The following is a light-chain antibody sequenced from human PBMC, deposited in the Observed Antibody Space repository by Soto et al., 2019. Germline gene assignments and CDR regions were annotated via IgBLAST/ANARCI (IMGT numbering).Light chain of an antibody. CDR3: QQRSNWPPVT. Sequence: EIVLTQSPGTLSLSPGERATLSCWASQNVLSNYLAWYQQKPGQAPRLLIYDASNRASGIPARFSGSGSGTDFTLTISSLDPEDFAVYYCQQRSNWPPVTFGGGTKVDI. CDR2: DAS. J-gene: IGKJ4*01. CDR1: QNVLSNY. V-gene: IGKV3-11*01.